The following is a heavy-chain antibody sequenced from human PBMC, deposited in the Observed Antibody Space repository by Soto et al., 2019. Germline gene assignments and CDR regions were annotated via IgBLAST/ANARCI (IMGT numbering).Heavy chain of an antibody. V-gene: IGHV3-23*01. CDR1: GFIFENFG. CDR3: AKNQGVELVPLATVDWFDP. J-gene: IGHJ5*02. D-gene: IGHD1-26*01. CDR2: ISGSGFKK. Sequence: WGSRRLSCSSSGFIFENFGMSWFRQAAGNWLEWISSISGSGFKKYYADSVKGRFTISRDNSKSTVYLELNNLSAEDTAVYHCAKNQGVELVPLATVDWFDPWGQGSVVTVSS.